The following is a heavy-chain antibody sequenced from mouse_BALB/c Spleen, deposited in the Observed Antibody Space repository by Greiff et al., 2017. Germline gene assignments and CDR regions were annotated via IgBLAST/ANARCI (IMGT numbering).Heavy chain of an antibody. CDR1: GDSITSGY. Sequence: EVMLVESGPSLVKPSQTLSLTCSVTGDSITSGYWNWIRKFPGNKLEYMGYISYSGSTYYNPSLKSRISITRDTSKNQYYLQLNSVTTEDTATYYCARGDGNYFYAMDYWGQGTSVTVSS. V-gene: IGHV3-8*02. J-gene: IGHJ4*01. CDR3: ARGDGNYFYAMDY. D-gene: IGHD2-1*01. CDR2: ISYSGST.